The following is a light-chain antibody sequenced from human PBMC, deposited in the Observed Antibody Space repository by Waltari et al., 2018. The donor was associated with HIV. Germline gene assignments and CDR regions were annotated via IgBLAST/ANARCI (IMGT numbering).Light chain of an antibody. CDR3: QQYDSYLWT. CDR1: QSISSW. CDR2: KAS. J-gene: IGKJ1*01. Sequence: DIQMTQSPSTLSASVGDRVTITFRASQSISSWLAWYQQKPGKAPKLLIYKASTLESGVPSRFSGSGSETQFTLTISSLKPDDFATYYCQQYDSYLWTFGQGTKVE. V-gene: IGKV1-5*03.